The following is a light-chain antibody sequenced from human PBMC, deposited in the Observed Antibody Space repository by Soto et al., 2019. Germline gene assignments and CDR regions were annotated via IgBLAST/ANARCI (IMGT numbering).Light chain of an antibody. CDR3: QQYYSSRT. V-gene: IGKV3-20*01. Sequence: EIVLTQSPGTVSLSPGERATLSCRASQSVGSRWLAWYQQKPGQAPRVLIYGGSNRDTGIPDRFSGSGSGTDFTLTIIRREPEDFAVYYCQQYYSSRTFGQGTKVEMK. J-gene: IGKJ1*01. CDR1: QSVGSRW. CDR2: GGS.